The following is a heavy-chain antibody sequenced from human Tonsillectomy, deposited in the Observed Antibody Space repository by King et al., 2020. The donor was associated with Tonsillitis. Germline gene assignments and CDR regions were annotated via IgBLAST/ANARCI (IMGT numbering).Heavy chain of an antibody. CDR3: ARGGRSSSLNYYYGMDV. CDR2: INPNSGGT. D-gene: IGHD6-13*01. J-gene: IGHJ6*02. V-gene: IGHV1-2*02. Sequence: GQLVQSGAEVKKPGASVKVSCKASGNTFTGYYLHWVRQAPGQGLEWMGWINPNSGGTNYAQKFQGRVTMTRDTSISTAYMELSRLRSDDTAVYYCARGGRSSSLNYYYGMDVWGQGTTVTVSS. CDR1: GNTFTGYY.